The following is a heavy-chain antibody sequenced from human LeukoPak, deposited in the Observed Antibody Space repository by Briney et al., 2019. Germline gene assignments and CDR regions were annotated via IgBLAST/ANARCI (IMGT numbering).Heavy chain of an antibody. Sequence: AGGSLRLSCAVSGFTFSSYDMHWVRQATGKALEWVSSIGTAGDTYYPGSVKGRFTISRENAKNSLYLQKNSLRAGDTAVYYGARGVNGYSSSWYEYSYDYWGQGTLVTVSS. CDR3: ARGVNGYSSSWYEYSYDY. CDR2: IGTAGDT. V-gene: IGHV3-13*01. J-gene: IGHJ4*02. CDR1: GFTFSSYD. D-gene: IGHD6-13*01.